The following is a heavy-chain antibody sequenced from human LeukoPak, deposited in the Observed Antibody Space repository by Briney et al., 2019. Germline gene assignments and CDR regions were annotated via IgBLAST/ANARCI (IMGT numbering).Heavy chain of an antibody. Sequence: SVKVSCKASGGTFSSYAISWVRQAPGQGLEWMGRIIPILGIANYAQKSQGRVTITADKSTSTAYMELSSLRSEDTAVYYCARFVTRYFDLWSRGTLVTVSS. J-gene: IGHJ2*01. V-gene: IGHV1-69*04. D-gene: IGHD3-16*01. CDR3: ARFVTRYFDL. CDR2: IIPILGIA. CDR1: GGTFSSYA.